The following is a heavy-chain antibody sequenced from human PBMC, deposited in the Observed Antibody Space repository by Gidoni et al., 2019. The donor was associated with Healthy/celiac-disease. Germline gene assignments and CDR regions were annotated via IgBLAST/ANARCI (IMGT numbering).Heavy chain of an antibody. CDR2: ISYDGSNK. D-gene: IGHD1-26*01. Sequence: QVQLVESGGGAVQPGRSLRLSCAASGFTFSSYAMHWVRQAPGKGLEWVAVISYDGSNKYYADSVKGRFTISRDNSKNTMYLQMNSLRAEDTAVYYCARCLVSEELPTIHYYYYYGMDVWGQGTTVTVSS. V-gene: IGHV3-30*04. CDR1: GFTFSSYA. J-gene: IGHJ6*02. CDR3: ARCLVSEELPTIHYYYYYGMDV.